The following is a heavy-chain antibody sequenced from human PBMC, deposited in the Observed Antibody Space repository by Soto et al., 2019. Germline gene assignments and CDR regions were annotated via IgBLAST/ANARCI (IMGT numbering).Heavy chain of an antibody. J-gene: IGHJ4*02. Sequence: GGSLRLSCAASGLTFSNYAMSWVRQAPGKGLEWVSLITGSGAGSYYENSVKGRFTISRDNSENTLYLQMNSLRVEDTAVYYCAKNPQGGTNSWYFDYWGQGTLVTVSS. CDR2: ITGSGAGS. D-gene: IGHD6-13*01. CDR1: GLTFSNYA. CDR3: AKNPQGGTNSWYFDY. V-gene: IGHV3-23*01.